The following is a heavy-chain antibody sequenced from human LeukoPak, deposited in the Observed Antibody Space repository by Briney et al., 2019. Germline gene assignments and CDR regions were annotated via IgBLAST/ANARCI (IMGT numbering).Heavy chain of an antibody. Sequence: MTSETLSLTCTVSGGSISSSSYYWGWIRQPPGKGLEWIGSIYYSGSTYYNPSLKSRVTISVDTSKNQFSLKLSSVTAADTAVYYCARRDYFDYWGQGTLVTVSS. CDR2: IYYSGST. CDR3: ARRDYFDY. CDR1: GGSISSSSYY. V-gene: IGHV4-39*01. J-gene: IGHJ4*02.